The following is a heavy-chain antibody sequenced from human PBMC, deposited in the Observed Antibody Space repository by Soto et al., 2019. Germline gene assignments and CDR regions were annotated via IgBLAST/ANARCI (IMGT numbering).Heavy chain of an antibody. D-gene: IGHD6-19*01. CDR3: ARVAVAGIYYYYYYMDV. Sequence: ASVKVSCKASGYTFTSYGISWVRQAPGQGLEWMGWISAYNGNTNYAQKLQGRVTMTTDTSTSTAYMELRSLRSDDTAVYYCARVAVAGIYYYYYYMDVWGKGTTVTVS. CDR1: GYTFTSYG. J-gene: IGHJ6*03. CDR2: ISAYNGNT. V-gene: IGHV1-18*01.